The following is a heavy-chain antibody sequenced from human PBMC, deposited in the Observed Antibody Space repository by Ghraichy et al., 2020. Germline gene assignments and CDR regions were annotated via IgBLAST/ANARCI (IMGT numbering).Heavy chain of an antibody. V-gene: IGHV3-21*01. D-gene: IGHD5-24*01. Sequence: LSLTCAASGFTFSSYTMNWVRQAPGKGLEWVSSISSTSSYIYYVDSVKGRFTISRDNAKNSLYLQMNSLRAEDTAVYYCARDSGYNFGSYWGQGTLVTVSS. CDR3: ARDSGYNFGSY. J-gene: IGHJ4*02. CDR2: ISSTSSYI. CDR1: GFTFSSYT.